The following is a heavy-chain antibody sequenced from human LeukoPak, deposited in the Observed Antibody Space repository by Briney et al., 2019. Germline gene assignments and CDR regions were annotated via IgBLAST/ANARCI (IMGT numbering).Heavy chain of an antibody. V-gene: IGHV3-7*01. CDR2: IKKDGSEK. Sequence: SGGSLRLSCAASGFTFSSYSMNWVRQAPGKGLEWVAKIKKDGSEKYYVDSVKGRFTISRDNAKNSLYLQMDSLRAEDTAVYYCARDPLTLYNYYMDVWGKGTTVTVSS. D-gene: IGHD3-9*01. CDR1: GFTFSSYS. CDR3: ARDPLTLYNYYMDV. J-gene: IGHJ6*03.